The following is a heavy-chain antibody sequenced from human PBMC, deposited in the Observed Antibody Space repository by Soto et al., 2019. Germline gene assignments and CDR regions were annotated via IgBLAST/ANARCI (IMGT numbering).Heavy chain of an antibody. Sequence: GGSLRLSCAASGFTFSSYAMSWVRQAPGKGLEWVSAISGSGGSTYYADSVKGRFTISRDNSKNTLYLQMNSLRAEDTGVYYCTRGRDGYNPYYFLYWGQGALVTVSS. J-gene: IGHJ4*02. D-gene: IGHD5-12*01. V-gene: IGHV3-23*01. CDR2: ISGSGGST. CDR1: GFTFSSYA. CDR3: TRGRDGYNPYYFLY.